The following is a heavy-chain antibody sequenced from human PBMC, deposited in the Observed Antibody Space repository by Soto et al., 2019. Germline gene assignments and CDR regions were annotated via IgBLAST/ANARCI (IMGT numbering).Heavy chain of an antibody. J-gene: IGHJ6*02. CDR1: GDSLRGQS. CDR2: LDQSGGT. D-gene: IGHD3-22*01. Sequence: QVQLQQWGAGLLKASETLSLTCAVVGDSLRGQSWNWIRQSPGQGLEWIGELDQSGGTNYNPSLKSRAIFSDDTSKNQCSLTLTSVTAADTAVYYCAREGGYGWSGESLDVWGQGTTVTVSS. CDR3: AREGGYGWSGESLDV. V-gene: IGHV4-34*01.